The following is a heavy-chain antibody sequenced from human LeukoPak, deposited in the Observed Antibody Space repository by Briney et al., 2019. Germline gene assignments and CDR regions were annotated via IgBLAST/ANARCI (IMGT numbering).Heavy chain of an antibody. CDR3: ARGSAGRPYYFDY. CDR1: GYTFTGYY. CDR2: INPDSGGT. Sequence: GASVKVSCKASGYTFTGYYMNWGRQAPGQGLEWMGWINPDSGGTHYAQKFQGRVTMTRDTSISTAYMELSRLRSDDTAVYYCARGSAGRPYYFDYWGQGTLVTVSS. J-gene: IGHJ4*02. V-gene: IGHV1-2*02.